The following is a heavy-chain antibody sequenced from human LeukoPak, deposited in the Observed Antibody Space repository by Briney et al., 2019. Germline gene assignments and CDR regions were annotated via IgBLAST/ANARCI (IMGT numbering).Heavy chain of an antibody. J-gene: IGHJ4*02. CDR1: GFTFSSYS. V-gene: IGHV3-48*01. Sequence: GGSLRLSCVGSGFTFSSYSMNWVRQAPGKGLEWVSYVSSSSSTIYYADSVKGRFTISRDNAKNSLYLQMNSLRAEDTAVYYCARSGSSSRYYFDYWGQGTLVTVSS. D-gene: IGHD6-6*01. CDR2: VSSSSSTI. CDR3: ARSGSSSRYYFDY.